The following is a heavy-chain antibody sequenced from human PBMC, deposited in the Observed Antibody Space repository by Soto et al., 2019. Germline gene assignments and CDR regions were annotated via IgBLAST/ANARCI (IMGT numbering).Heavy chain of an antibody. CDR3: ARFWSLRFLGYFEY. CDR2: IYYSGST. D-gene: IGHD3-3*01. Sequence: PSETLSLTCSVSGGSISSYYWSWIRQPPGKGLEWIGYIYYSGSTNYNPSLKSRVTISVDTSKNQFSLKLSSVTAADTAVYYCARFWSLRFLGYFEYWGQGTLVTVSS. J-gene: IGHJ4*02. V-gene: IGHV4-59*01. CDR1: GGSISSYY.